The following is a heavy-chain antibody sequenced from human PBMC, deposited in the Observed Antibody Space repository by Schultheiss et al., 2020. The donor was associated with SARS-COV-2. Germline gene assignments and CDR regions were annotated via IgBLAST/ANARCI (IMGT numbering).Heavy chain of an antibody. CDR3: ARCPVTMVRGVIIDYYYYGMDV. J-gene: IGHJ6*02. V-gene: IGHV4-61*01. D-gene: IGHD3-10*01. Sequence: SETLSLTCTVSGGSISSGSYYWSWIRQHPGKGLEWIGYIYYSGSTNYNPSLKSRVTISVDTSKNQFSLKLSSVTAADTAVYYCARCPVTMVRGVIIDYYYYGMDVWGQGTTVTVSS. CDR1: GGSISSGSYY. CDR2: IYYSGST.